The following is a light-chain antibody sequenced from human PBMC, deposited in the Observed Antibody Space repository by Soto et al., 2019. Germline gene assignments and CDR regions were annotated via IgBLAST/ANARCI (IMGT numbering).Light chain of an antibody. CDR3: QQYNQWSPIT. Sequence: EIVMTQSPGTLSALPGQSATLPCRASLSVGTNLAWYQQKPGQAPRLLIYGASTRATGIPVRFSGSGSGTEFTLTISSLQSDDFAVYYCQQYNQWSPITFGQGTRLE. J-gene: IGKJ5*01. CDR2: GAS. CDR1: LSVGTN. V-gene: IGKV3-15*01.